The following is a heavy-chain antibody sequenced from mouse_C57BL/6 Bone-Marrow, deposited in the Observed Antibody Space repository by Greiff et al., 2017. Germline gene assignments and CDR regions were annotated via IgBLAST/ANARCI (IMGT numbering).Heavy chain of an antibody. Sequence: QVQLQQPGAELVMPGASVKLSCKASGYTFTSSWMHWVKQRPGQGLEWIGEIDPSDSYTNYNQKFKGKSTLTVDKSSSTAYMQLSSLTSEDSAVYYCAREGGYDYDVTWFAYWGQGTLVTVSA. CDR2: IDPSDSYT. CDR3: AREGGYDYDVTWFAY. D-gene: IGHD2-4*01. CDR1: GYTFTSSW. V-gene: IGHV1-69*01. J-gene: IGHJ3*01.